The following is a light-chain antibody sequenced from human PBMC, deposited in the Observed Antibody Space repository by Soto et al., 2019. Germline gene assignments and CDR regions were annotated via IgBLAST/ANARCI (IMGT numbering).Light chain of an antibody. J-gene: IGKJ4*01. CDR2: GAS. CDR1: QSVSTN. CDR3: QHRANWPPGAT. V-gene: IGKV3-11*01. Sequence: EIVLTQSPATLSLSPGVRGTLSCWASQSVSTNLAWYQQKPGQAPRLLIYGASNRVTGIPARFSGSGSGTDFTLTISSLESEDFATYYCQHRANWPPGATFGGGTKVEI.